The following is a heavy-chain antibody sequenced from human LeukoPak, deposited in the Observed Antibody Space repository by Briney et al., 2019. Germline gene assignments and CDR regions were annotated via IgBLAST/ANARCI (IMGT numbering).Heavy chain of an antibody. D-gene: IGHD4-17*01. CDR2: INPKNDNT. CDR1: GYTFNAYF. Sequence: ASVKVSCKSSGYTFNAYFIHWMRQAPGQGLEWMAWINPKNDNTRYAQKFQGRATLTRDTSISTLYMDLSGLTSDDTAVYYCARGPSSGDFDFWGQGTLVTVSS. J-gene: IGHJ4*02. CDR3: ARGPSSGDFDF. V-gene: IGHV1-2*02.